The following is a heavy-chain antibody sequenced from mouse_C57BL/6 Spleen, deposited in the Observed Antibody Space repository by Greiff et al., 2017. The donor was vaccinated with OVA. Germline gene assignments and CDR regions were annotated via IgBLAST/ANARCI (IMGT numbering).Heavy chain of an antibody. J-gene: IGHJ4*01. CDR3: AVGYGSSYYYAMDY. CDR1: GFTFSDYY. D-gene: IGHD1-1*01. V-gene: IGHV5-12*01. Sequence: DVKLVESGGGLVQPGGSLKLSCAASGFTFSDYYMYWVRQTPEQRLEWVAYISNGGGSTYYPDTVKGRFTISRDNAKNTLYLQMSSLKSEDTAMDYCAVGYGSSYYYAMDYWGQGTSVTVSS. CDR2: ISNGGGST.